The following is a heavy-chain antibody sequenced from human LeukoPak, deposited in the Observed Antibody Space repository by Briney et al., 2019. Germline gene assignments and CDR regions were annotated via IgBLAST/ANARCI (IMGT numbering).Heavy chain of an antibody. J-gene: IGHJ4*02. V-gene: IGHV3-21*01. D-gene: IGHD4-17*01. CDR1: GFTFSSYS. Sequence: GGSLRLSCAASGFTFSSYSMNWVRQAPGKGLEWVSSISSSSSYIYYADSVKGRFTISRDNSKNTLYLQMNSLRAEDTAVYYCARDSDDYGDYVASGIDYWGQGTLVTVSS. CDR2: ISSSSSYI. CDR3: ARDSDDYGDYVASGIDY.